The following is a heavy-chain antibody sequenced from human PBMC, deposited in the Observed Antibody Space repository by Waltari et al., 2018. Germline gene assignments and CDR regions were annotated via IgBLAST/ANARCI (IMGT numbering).Heavy chain of an antibody. D-gene: IGHD2-21*01. Sequence: EVQLVESGGGLVKPGESLRLSCAASGFTFSTAWTNWVRQAPGKGLEWVGRIKSKTDGGTSDYAAPVKGRFTISRDDSKNTLYLRMSSLKIEDTAVYYCTLLPPSYKGWGQGTLVTVSS. CDR3: TLLPPSYKG. V-gene: IGHV3-15*01. CDR1: GFTFSTAW. J-gene: IGHJ4*02. CDR2: IKSKTDGGTS.